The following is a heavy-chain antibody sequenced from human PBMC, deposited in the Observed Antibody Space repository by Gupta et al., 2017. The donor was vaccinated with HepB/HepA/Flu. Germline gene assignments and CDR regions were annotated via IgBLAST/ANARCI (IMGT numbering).Heavy chain of an antibody. CDR2: IRSSSSTT. CDR1: GFTFSSYN. V-gene: IGHV3-48*02. D-gene: IGHD3-22*01. Sequence: EVQLVESGGGLVQPGGSLRLSCAASGFTFSSYNMDWVRQAPGKGLEWVSYIRSSSSTTYYADSVRGRFTISRDNARNSLYLQMNSLRDEDTAVYYCARGDDSSGYWAYAFEIWGQGTMVTVSS. J-gene: IGHJ3*02. CDR3: ARGDDSSGYWAYAFEI.